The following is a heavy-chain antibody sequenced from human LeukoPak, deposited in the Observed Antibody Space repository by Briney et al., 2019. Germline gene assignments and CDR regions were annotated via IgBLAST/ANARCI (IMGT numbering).Heavy chain of an antibody. CDR1: GYSISSGYY. J-gene: IGHJ4*02. CDR2: FYHSGST. V-gene: IGHV4-38-2*02. D-gene: IGHD3/OR15-3a*01. CDR3: ARQTGSGLFILP. Sequence: KPSETLSLTCTVSGYSISSGYYWGWIRQPPGKGLEWIGSFYHSGSTYYNPSLKSRVTISVDTSKNQFSLKLSSVTAADTAVYYCARQTGSGLFILPGGQGTLVTVSS.